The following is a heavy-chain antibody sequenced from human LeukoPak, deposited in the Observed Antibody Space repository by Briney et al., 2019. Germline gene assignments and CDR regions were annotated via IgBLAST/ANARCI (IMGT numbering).Heavy chain of an antibody. CDR2: IYSGGAT. Sequence: GGSLRLSCAASGFTVSNNYMSWVRQAPGKGLEWVLVIYSGGATYYADSVKGRFTISRDNSKNTLYLQMNSLRAEDTAVYYCARKYYYDSSGSDAFDIWGQGTMVTVPS. CDR1: GFTVSNNY. D-gene: IGHD3-22*01. J-gene: IGHJ3*02. CDR3: ARKYYYDSSGSDAFDI. V-gene: IGHV3-53*01.